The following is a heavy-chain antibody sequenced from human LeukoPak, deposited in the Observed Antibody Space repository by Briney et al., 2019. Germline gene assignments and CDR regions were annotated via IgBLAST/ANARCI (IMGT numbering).Heavy chain of an antibody. J-gene: IGHJ4*02. CDR1: GFTFSSYA. CDR2: ISGSGGNI. D-gene: IGHD2-2*01. CDR3: AKDGGYCSSTSCFHLIDY. V-gene: IGHV3-23*01. Sequence: GGSLRLSCAASGFTFSSYAMSWVRQAPGKGLEWVSAISGSGGNIYYVDSVKGRFTISRDNSKNTLYLQMNSLRAEDTAVYYCAKDGGYCSSTSCFHLIDYWGQGTLVTVSS.